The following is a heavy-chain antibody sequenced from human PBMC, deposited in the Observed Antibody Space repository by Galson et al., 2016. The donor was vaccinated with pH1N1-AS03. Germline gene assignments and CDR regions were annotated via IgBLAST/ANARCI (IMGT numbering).Heavy chain of an antibody. CDR1: GDTFSGYG. CDR2: IIPTYGTS. CDR3: ARRRLDPFRGASGWYFYFYGVDV. D-gene: IGHD6-25*01. V-gene: IGHV1-69*13. Sequence: SVKVSCKASGDTFSGYGITWVRQAPGQGLEWMGGIIPTYGTSNYAQKSQGRVTITADESTSTTYMDLSSLRSEDTAVYFCARRRLDPFRGASGWYFYFYGVDVRGQGTAVNVSS. J-gene: IGHJ6*02.